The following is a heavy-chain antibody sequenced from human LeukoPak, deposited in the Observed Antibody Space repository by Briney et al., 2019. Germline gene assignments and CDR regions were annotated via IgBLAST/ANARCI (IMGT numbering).Heavy chain of an antibody. CDR1: GGSISTYY. CDR2: IYYSGST. J-gene: IGHJ4*02. CDR3: ARDIGGSYYFHY. V-gene: IGHV4-59*01. Sequence: SETLSLTCTVSGGSISTYYWSWIRQPPGKGLEWIGFIYYSGSTNQNPSLRSRVTISVDTSKNQFSLKLSSVTAADTAVYYCARDIGGSYYFHYWGQGTLVTVSS. D-gene: IGHD1-26*01.